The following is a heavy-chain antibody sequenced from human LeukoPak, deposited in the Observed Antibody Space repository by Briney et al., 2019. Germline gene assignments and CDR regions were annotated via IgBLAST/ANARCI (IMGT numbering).Heavy chain of an antibody. CDR1: GFTFSSYS. J-gene: IGHJ2*01. V-gene: IGHV3-21*04. CDR3: ARAGVGTRYFDL. CDR2: ISSSSSYI. D-gene: IGHD6-13*01. Sequence: PGGSLRLSCAASGFTFSSYSMNWVRQAPGKGLEWVSSISSSSSYIYYADSVKGRFTISRDNAKNSLYLQMNSLRAEDTAVYFCARAGVGTRYFDLWGRGTLVTVSS.